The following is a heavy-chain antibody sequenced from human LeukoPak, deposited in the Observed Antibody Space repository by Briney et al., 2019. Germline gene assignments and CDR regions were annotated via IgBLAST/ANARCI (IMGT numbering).Heavy chain of an antibody. CDR2: IWYDGSNK. Sequence: GGSLRLSCAASGFTFSSYDMHWVRQAPGKGLEWVAVIWYDGSNKYYADSVKGRFTISRDNSKNTLYLQMNSLRAEDTAVYYCARDGGSSWYNRDLDYWGQGTLVTVSS. CDR1: GFTFSSYD. D-gene: IGHD6-13*01. J-gene: IGHJ4*02. CDR3: ARDGGSSWYNRDLDY. V-gene: IGHV3-33*01.